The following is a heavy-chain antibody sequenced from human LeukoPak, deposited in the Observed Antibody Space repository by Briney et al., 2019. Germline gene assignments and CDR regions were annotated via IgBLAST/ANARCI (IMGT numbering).Heavy chain of an antibody. J-gene: IGHJ4*02. V-gene: IGHV1-8*01. CDR1: GYTFTSYD. D-gene: IGHD3-22*01. CDR3: ARLRAAGGYYFDY. CDR2: MHPNSGNT. Sequence: ASVKVSCKASGYTFTSYDINWVRQATGQGLEWMGWMHPNSGNTGYAQKFQGRVTMTRNTSISTAYMELSSLRSEDTAVYYCARLRAAGGYYFDYWGQGTLVTVSS.